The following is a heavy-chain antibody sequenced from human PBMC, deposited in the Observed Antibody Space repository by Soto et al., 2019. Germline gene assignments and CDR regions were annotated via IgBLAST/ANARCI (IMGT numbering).Heavy chain of an antibody. D-gene: IGHD3-3*02. Sequence: AETLFLTSAAYDRSFSGYYWSWIRQPPGKGLKWSGENNHSGSTNYNPPLKSRVTISVDTSKNQFSLKLSSVTAADTAVYYCARTISSYYGMDVWGQGTTVTASS. CDR3: ARTISSYYGMDV. CDR2: NNHSGST. CDR1: DRSFSGYY. V-gene: IGHV4-34*01. J-gene: IGHJ6*02.